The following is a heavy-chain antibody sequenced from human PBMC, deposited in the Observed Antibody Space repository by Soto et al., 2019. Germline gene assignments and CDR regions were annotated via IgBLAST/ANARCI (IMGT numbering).Heavy chain of an antibody. V-gene: IGHV4-31*03. D-gene: IGHD3-3*01. CDR2: IYYSGST. CDR3: ARGGSQYYDFWSENWFDP. CDR1: GGSISSGGYY. J-gene: IGHJ5*02. Sequence: SETLSLTCTVSGGSISSGGYYWSWIRQHPGKGLEWIGYIYYSGSTYYNPSLKSRVTISVDTSKNQFSLKLSSVTAADTAVYYCARGGSQYYDFWSENWFDPWGQGTLVTVS.